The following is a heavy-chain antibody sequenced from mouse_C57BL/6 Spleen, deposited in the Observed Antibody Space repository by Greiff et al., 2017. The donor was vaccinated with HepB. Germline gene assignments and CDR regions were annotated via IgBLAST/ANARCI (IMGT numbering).Heavy chain of an antibody. CDR3: ALYDWYVDV. V-gene: IGHV1-82*01. Sequence: QVQLQQSGPELVKPGASVKISCKASGYAFSSSWMNWVKQRPGKGLEWIGRIYPGDGDTNYNGKFKGKATLTADKSSSTAYMQLSSLTSEASAVYFCALYDWYVDVWGTGTTVTVSS. J-gene: IGHJ1*03. CDR1: GYAFSSSW. D-gene: IGHD2-12*01. CDR2: IYPGDGDT.